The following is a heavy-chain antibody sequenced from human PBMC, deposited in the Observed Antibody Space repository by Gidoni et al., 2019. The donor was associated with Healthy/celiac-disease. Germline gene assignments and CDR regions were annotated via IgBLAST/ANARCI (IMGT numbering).Heavy chain of an antibody. CDR1: GYTFTSYG. CDR3: ARDSITIFGVVTPPYYYYGMDV. Sequence: QVQLVQSGAEVKKPGSSVKVSCKASGYTFTSYGISWVRQAPGQGLEWMGWISAYNGNTNYAQKLQGRVTMTTDTSTSTAYMELRSLRSDDTAVYYCARDSITIFGVVTPPYYYYGMDVWGQGTTVTVSS. D-gene: IGHD3-3*01. V-gene: IGHV1-18*04. J-gene: IGHJ6*02. CDR2: ISAYNGNT.